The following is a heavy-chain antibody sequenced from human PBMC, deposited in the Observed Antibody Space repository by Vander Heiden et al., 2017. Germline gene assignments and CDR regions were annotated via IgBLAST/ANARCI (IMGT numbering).Heavy chain of an antibody. D-gene: IGHD3-9*01. CDR1: GFTFSTYG. J-gene: IGHJ4*02. V-gene: IGHV3-30*18. CDR2: ISYDGSNK. CDR3: AKDRVVRYFDWLLCY. Sequence: QVQLVESGGAVVQPGRSLRLSCAASGFTFSTYGMHWVRQAPGKGLEWVAVISYDGSNKYYADSVKGRFTISRDNSKNTLYLQMNSLRAEDTAVYYCAKDRVVRYFDWLLCYWGQGTLVTVSS.